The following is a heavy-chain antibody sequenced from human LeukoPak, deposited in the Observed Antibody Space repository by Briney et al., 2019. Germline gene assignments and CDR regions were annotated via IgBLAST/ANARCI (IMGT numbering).Heavy chain of an antibody. D-gene: IGHD6-13*01. Sequence: GGSLRLSCAASGFTFRSYWMSWVRQAPGKGLEWVANIKEDGSEIHYMDSVKGRFTISRDNAKNSVYLQMNSLRAEDTGVYYCVRGAYSSSWLNFDYWGQGTLVTVSS. CDR1: GFTFRSYW. CDR3: VRGAYSSSWLNFDY. CDR2: IKEDGSEI. J-gene: IGHJ4*02. V-gene: IGHV3-7*04.